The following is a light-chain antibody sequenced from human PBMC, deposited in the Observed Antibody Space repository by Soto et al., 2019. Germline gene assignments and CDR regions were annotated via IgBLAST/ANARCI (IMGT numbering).Light chain of an antibody. Sequence: SYELTQPPSVSVTPGQTARIPCGGNDIGTKSVHWYQQKPDQSPALVVYDDSDRPSGIPERFSGSNSGNAATLTISRVEAGDEADYYCHLWDNTSDQPVFGGGTQLTVL. V-gene: IGLV3-21*02. CDR1: DIGTKS. CDR3: HLWDNTSDQPV. J-gene: IGLJ2*01. CDR2: DDS.